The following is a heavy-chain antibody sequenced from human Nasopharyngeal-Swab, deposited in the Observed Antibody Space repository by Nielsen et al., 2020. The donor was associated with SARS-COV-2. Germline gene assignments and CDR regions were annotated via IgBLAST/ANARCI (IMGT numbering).Heavy chain of an antibody. CDR1: GFTFRNYG. D-gene: IGHD4-17*01. CDR3: ARDAPAHYGAFY. J-gene: IGHJ4*02. Sequence: GGSLRLSCAASGFTFRNYGMHWVRQAPGKGLEWVTFIWYDGTNSFYADSVKGRFSISRDSSKNTLYLQMDSLRGEDTAVYYCARDAPAHYGAFYWGRGTLVTVSS. V-gene: IGHV3-30*02. CDR2: IWYDGTNS.